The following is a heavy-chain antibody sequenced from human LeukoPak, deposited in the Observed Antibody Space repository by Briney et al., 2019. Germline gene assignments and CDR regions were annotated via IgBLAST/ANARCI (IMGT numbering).Heavy chain of an antibody. CDR2: INPNSGGT. V-gene: IGHV1-2*02. CDR1: GYSFTGYY. D-gene: IGHD5-12*01. CDR3: AGLSGYDPYYFDY. Sequence: ASMKLSCKASGYSFTGYYMNWLRQSPRQRLEWMGWINPNSGGTDYAQKFQGRVTMTRDTSISTAYMELSRLTSDDTAVYYCAGLSGYDPYYFDYWGQGTLVAVSS. J-gene: IGHJ4*02.